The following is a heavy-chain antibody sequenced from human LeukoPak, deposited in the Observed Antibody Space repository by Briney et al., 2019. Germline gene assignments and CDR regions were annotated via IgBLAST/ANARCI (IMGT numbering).Heavy chain of an antibody. D-gene: IGHD5-12*01. J-gene: IGHJ4*02. CDR2: ISAFNGNT. CDR1: GYMFNIYG. CDR3: ARSPPSTGYDRFDT. Sequence: ASVKVSRKDSGYMFNIYGISWVRQAPGQGLEWMGWISAFNGNTNYARNFQDRVTMTTDTSTSTAYMELTSLSSDDTAVYYCARSPPSTGYDRFDTWGQGTLVTVSS. V-gene: IGHV1-18*01.